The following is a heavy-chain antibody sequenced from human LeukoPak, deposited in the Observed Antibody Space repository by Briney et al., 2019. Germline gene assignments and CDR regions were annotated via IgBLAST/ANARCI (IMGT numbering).Heavy chain of an antibody. D-gene: IGHD3-22*01. CDR1: GFTFSSYA. Sequence: PGRSLRLSCAASGFTFSSYAMHWVRQAPGKGLEWVAVISYDGSNKYYADSVKGRFTISRDKSKNTLYLQMNSLRAEDTAVYYCARDRSRDSSGYLPAYWGQGTLVTVSS. V-gene: IGHV3-30*04. J-gene: IGHJ4*02. CDR3: ARDRSRDSSGYLPAY. CDR2: ISYDGSNK.